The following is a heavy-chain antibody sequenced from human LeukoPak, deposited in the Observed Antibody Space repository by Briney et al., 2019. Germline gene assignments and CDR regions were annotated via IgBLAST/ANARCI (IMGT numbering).Heavy chain of an antibody. J-gene: IGHJ3*02. Sequence: PSETLSLTCAVSGYSISSGYYWGWIRQPPGKELEWIGSIYHSGSTYYNPSLKSRVTISVDTSKNQFSLKLSSVTAADTAVYYCARHQHDFWSGSDAFDIWGQGTMVTVSS. CDR1: GYSISSGYY. CDR3: ARHQHDFWSGSDAFDI. CDR2: IYHSGST. D-gene: IGHD3-3*01. V-gene: IGHV4-38-2*01.